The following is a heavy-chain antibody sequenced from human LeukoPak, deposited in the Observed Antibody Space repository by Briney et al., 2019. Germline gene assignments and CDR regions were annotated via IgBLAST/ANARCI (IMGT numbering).Heavy chain of an antibody. D-gene: IGHD5-12*01. V-gene: IGHV1-46*01. Sequence: ASVKVSCKASGYTFTGHYMHWVRQAPGQGLEWMGIINPSGGSTSYAQKFQGRVTMTRDMSTSTVYMELSSLRSEDTAVYYCARERLRWLHTIDYWGQGTLVTVSS. J-gene: IGHJ4*02. CDR2: INPSGGST. CDR3: ARERLRWLHTIDY. CDR1: GYTFTGHY.